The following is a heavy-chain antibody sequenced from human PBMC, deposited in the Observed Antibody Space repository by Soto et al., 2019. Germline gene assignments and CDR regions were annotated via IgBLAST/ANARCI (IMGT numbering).Heavy chain of an antibody. CDR2: INPKSGGT. CDR1: GYSFTGYS. D-gene: IGHD1-7*01. CDR3: AKRSVSGTYSPFDY. J-gene: IGHJ4*02. V-gene: IGHV1-2*02. Sequence: ASVKVSCKTSGYSFTGYSVHWVRQAPGHGPEWMGWINPKSGGTKYAQKFQGRVTMTRDTSISTVFMELSRVTSDDTAVYYCAKRSVSGTYSPFDYWGQGTLVTVSS.